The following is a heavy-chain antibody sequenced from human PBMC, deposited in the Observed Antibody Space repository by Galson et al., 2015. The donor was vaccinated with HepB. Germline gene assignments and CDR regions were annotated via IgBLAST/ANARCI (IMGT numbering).Heavy chain of an antibody. CDR2: IYSGGST. CDR1: GFTVSSNY. Sequence: SLRLSCAASGFTVSSNYMSWVRQAPGKGLEWVSVIYSGGSTYYADSVKGRFTISRDNSKNTLYLQMNSLRAEDTAVYYCARGSPVYYYDSSGYYPDYWGQGTLVTVSS. V-gene: IGHV3-53*01. D-gene: IGHD3-22*01. J-gene: IGHJ4*02. CDR3: ARGSPVYYYDSSGYYPDY.